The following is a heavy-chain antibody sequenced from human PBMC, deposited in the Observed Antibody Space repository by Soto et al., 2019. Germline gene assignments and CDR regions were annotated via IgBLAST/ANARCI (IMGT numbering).Heavy chain of an antibody. Sequence: QVQLVQSGAEVKKPGSSVKVSCKASGGTFSSYAISWVRQAPGQGLEWMGGIIPIFGTANYAQKFQGRVTITADESTSTAYRELRSLRSEDTAVYYCARVVTVVKSFHYWYFDLWGRGTLVTVSS. CDR3: ARVVTVVKSFHYWYFDL. V-gene: IGHV1-69*12. J-gene: IGHJ2*01. CDR2: IIPIFGTA. D-gene: IGHD2-15*01. CDR1: GGTFSSYA.